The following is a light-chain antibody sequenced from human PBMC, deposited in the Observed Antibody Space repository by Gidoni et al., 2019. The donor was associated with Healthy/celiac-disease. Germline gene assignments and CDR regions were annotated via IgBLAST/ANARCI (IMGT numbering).Light chain of an antibody. J-gene: IGLJ3*02. CDR1: SSNIGSNT. Sequence: QSVLTQPPSASGTPGQRVTISCSGSSSNIGSNTVNWYQQLPGTAPHLLIYSNNHRPSGVPDRFSGSKSGTSASLAISGLQSEDEADYYCAAWDDSLNGFWVFGGGTKLTVL. CDR3: AAWDDSLNGFWV. V-gene: IGLV1-44*01. CDR2: SNN.